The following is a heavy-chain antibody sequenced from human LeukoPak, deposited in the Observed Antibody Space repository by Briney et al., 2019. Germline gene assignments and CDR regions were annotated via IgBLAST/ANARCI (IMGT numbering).Heavy chain of an antibody. CDR2: INWNGGST. D-gene: IGHD3-22*01. CDR1: GFTFDDYG. V-gene: IGHV3-20*04. CDR3: ARSQYYYGSSGYYYGHFHY. Sequence: GGSLRLSCAASGFTFDDYGMGWVRQAPGKGLEWVSGINWNGGSTGYADSVKGRFTISRDNAKNSLYLQMSSLRAEDTALYYCARSQYYYGSSGYYYGHFHYWGQGTLVTVSS. J-gene: IGHJ4*02.